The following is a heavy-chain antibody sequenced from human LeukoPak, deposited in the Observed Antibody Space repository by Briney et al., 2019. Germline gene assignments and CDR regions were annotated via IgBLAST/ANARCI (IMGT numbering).Heavy chain of an antibody. Sequence: SETLSLTCAVSGGSLSSGGYSWSWIRQPPGKGLEWIGYIYHSGSAYYSPSLKSRVTISIDRSKNQFSLKLSSVTAADTAVYYCAREGLIYYDSSGYFEYWGQGTLVTVSS. D-gene: IGHD3-22*01. V-gene: IGHV4-30-2*01. CDR3: AREGLIYYDSSGYFEY. CDR2: IYHSGSA. J-gene: IGHJ4*02. CDR1: GGSLSSGGYS.